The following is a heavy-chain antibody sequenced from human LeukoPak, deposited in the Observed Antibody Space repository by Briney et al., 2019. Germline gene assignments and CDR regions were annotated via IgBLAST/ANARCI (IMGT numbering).Heavy chain of an antibody. CDR1: GFTFSSYG. CDR3: AKNSVAGTGEFDY. J-gene: IGHJ4*02. CDR2: ISYDGSNK. D-gene: IGHD6-19*01. V-gene: IGHV3-30*18. Sequence: TGGSLRLSCAASGFTFSSYGMHWVRQAPGKGLEWVAVISYDGSNKYYADSVKGRFTISRDNSKNTLYPQMNSLRAEDTAVYYCAKNSVAGTGEFDYWGQGTLVTVSS.